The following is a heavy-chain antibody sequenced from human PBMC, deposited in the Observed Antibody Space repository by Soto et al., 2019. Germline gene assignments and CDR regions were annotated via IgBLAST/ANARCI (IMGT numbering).Heavy chain of an antibody. D-gene: IGHD3-3*01. Sequence: QLQLQESGPGLVKPSETLSLTCTVSGGSISSSSYYWGWIRQPPGKGLEWIGSIHYTGSTYYNLYLKSRVTMSADTSKNQFSLKLRSVTAADKAVYQCAMAHDFWFLAYWGQGTLVTVSS. CDR3: AMAHDFWFLAY. V-gene: IGHV4-39*01. J-gene: IGHJ4*02. CDR2: IHYTGST. CDR1: GGSISSSSYY.